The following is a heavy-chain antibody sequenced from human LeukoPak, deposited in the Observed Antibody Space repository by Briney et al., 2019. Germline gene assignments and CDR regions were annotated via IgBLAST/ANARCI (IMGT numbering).Heavy chain of an antibody. V-gene: IGHV4-61*08. D-gene: IGHD6-13*01. J-gene: IGHJ4*02. CDR2: IYYSGST. Sequence: SETLSLTCTVSGGSISSGGYYWSWIRQPPGKGLEWIGYIYYSGSTNYNPSLKSRVTISVDTSKNQFSLKLSSVTAADTAVYYCASASSKYSSSWRFDYWGQGTLVTVSS. CDR3: ASASSKYSSSWRFDY. CDR1: GGSISSGGYY.